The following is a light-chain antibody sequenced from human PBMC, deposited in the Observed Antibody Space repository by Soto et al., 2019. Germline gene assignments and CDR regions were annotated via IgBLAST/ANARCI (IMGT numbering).Light chain of an antibody. CDR1: QSGLFNSNNKNY. Sequence: DIVMTQSPDSLAVSLGERATINCKSSQSGLFNSNNKNYLAWYQQKPGQPPKLLIYWASTRESGVPDRFSGSGSGTDFTLTISSLQAEDVAVYYCQQYHDTPRTFGRGTKVEIK. CDR2: WAS. CDR3: QQYHDTPRT. J-gene: IGKJ1*01. V-gene: IGKV4-1*01.